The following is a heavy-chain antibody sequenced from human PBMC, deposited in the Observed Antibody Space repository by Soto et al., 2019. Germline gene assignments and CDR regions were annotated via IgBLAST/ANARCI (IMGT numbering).Heavy chain of an antibody. V-gene: IGHV4-31*03. D-gene: IGHD3-9*01. CDR2: IYYSGST. J-gene: IGHJ4*02. CDR3: ARAEVLRYFDWXGY. Sequence: SETLSLTCTVSGGSISSGGYYWSWIRQHPGKGLEWIGYIYYSGSTYYNPSLKSRVTISVDTSKNQFSLKLSSVTAADTAVYYCARAEVLRYFDWXGYWGQGTLVTVS. CDR1: GGSISSGGYY.